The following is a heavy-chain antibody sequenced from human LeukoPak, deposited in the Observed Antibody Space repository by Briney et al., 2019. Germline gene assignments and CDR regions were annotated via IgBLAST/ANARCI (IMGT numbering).Heavy chain of an antibody. D-gene: IGHD6-13*01. V-gene: IGHV1-18*01. Sequence: ASVKVSCKASGYTFTSYGISWVRQAPGQGLEWMGWISAYNGNTNYAQKLQGRVTMTTDTSTSTAYMELRSLRSGDTAVYYCALLYSSSWSTDYWGQGTLVTVSS. CDR1: GYTFTSYG. CDR2: ISAYNGNT. CDR3: ALLYSSSWSTDY. J-gene: IGHJ4*02.